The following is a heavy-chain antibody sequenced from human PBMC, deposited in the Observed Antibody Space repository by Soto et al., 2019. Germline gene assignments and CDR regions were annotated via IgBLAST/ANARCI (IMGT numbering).Heavy chain of an antibody. Sequence: EVQLLESGGGLVQPGGSLRLSCAASGITFSDYAMTWVRQAPGKGLEWVSVISDSGGFTFYADSVKGRFTISRDNSGGTCYLQMNSLGAEVTALYYCAKRHLIWGRCYFDLWRRGTLVHVSS. J-gene: IGHJ2*01. CDR1: GITFSDYA. CDR2: ISDSGGFT. CDR3: AKRHLIWGRCYFDL. D-gene: IGHD7-27*01. V-gene: IGHV3-23*01.